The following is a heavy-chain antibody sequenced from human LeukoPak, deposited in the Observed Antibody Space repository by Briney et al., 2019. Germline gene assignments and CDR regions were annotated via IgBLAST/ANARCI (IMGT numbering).Heavy chain of an antibody. D-gene: IGHD3-10*01. CDR2: IYYSGST. J-gene: IGHJ6*03. V-gene: IGHV4-39*01. Sequence: PSETLSLTCTVSGGSISRDSYYWGWIRQPPGKGLEWIGTIYYSGSTYYNPSLKSRVTISVDTSKNQFSLKLSSVTAADTAVYYCARHRHLVRVYYYMDVWGKGTTVTISS. CDR3: ARHRHLVRVYYYMDV. CDR1: GGSISRDSYY.